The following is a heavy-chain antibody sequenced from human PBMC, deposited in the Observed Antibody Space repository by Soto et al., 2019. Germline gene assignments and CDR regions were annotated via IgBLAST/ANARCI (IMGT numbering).Heavy chain of an antibody. D-gene: IGHD5-12*01. V-gene: IGHV1-18*01. CDR2: ISAYNGNT. Sequence: ASVKVSCKASGYTFTSYGISCVRQAPGQGLEWMGWISAYNGNTNYAQKLQGRVTMTTDTSTSTAYMELRSLRSDDTAVYYCARYVEMATIEDYWGQGTLVTVSS. J-gene: IGHJ4*02. CDR1: GYTFTSYG. CDR3: ARYVEMATIEDY.